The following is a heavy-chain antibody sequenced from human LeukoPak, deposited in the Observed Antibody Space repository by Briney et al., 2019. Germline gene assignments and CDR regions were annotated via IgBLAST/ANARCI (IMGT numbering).Heavy chain of an antibody. CDR3: ARDPPSGYSSGWFFPFDY. V-gene: IGHV4-59*01. Sequence: SETLSLTCIVSGGSISSYYWSWIRQPPGKRLEWIGYIDYSGGTNYNPSLKSRVTISVDTSKNQFSLKLNSVTAADTAVYYCARDPPSGYSSGWFFPFDYWGQGILVTVSS. J-gene: IGHJ4*02. D-gene: IGHD6-19*01. CDR1: GGSISSYY. CDR2: IDYSGGT.